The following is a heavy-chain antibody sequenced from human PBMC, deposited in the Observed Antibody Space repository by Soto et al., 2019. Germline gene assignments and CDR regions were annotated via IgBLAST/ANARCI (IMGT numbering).Heavy chain of an antibody. V-gene: IGHV3-33*01. CDR2: IWYDGSNK. CDR3: ARDTGGYSGYDLNY. D-gene: IGHD5-12*01. CDR1: GFTFSSYG. J-gene: IGHJ4*02. Sequence: GGSLRLSCAASGFTFSSYGMHWVRQAPGKGLEWVAVIWYDGSNKYYADSVKGRFTISRDNSKNTLYLQMNSLRAEDTAVYYCARDTGGYSGYDLNYWGQGTLVTVSS.